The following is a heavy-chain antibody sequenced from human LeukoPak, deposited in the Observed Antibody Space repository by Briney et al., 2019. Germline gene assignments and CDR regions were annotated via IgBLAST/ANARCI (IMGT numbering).Heavy chain of an antibody. V-gene: IGHV3-7*03. CDR3: AGTITYYYDSSGYYYPYYFDY. CDR2: INSDGSEG. D-gene: IGHD3-22*01. J-gene: IGHJ4*02. CDR1: GLTFSGFW. Sequence: PGGSLRLSCAVSGLTFSGFWMSWSRQAPGKGLEWVASINSDGSEGYYADVVEGRFTISRDNAKNSLYLQINSLRAEDTAVYYCAGTITYYYDSSGYYYPYYFDYWGQGTLVTVSS.